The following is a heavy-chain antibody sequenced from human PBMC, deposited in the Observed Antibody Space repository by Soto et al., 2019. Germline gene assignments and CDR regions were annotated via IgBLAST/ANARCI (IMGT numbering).Heavy chain of an antibody. J-gene: IGHJ2*01. D-gene: IGHD2-8*01. CDR2: ISYDGSNK. CDR1: GFTFSSYG. V-gene: IGHV3-30*18. CDR3: AKDVRSYWYFDL. Sequence: QVQLVESGGGVVQPGRSLRLSCAASGFTFSSYGMHWVRQAPGKGLEWVAVISYDGSNKYYADSVKGRFTISRDNSKNTLYLQMNSLRAEDTAVYYCAKDVRSYWYFDLCGRGTLVTVSS.